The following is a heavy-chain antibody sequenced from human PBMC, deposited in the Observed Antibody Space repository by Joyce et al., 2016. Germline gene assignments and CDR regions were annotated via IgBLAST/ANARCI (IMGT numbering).Heavy chain of an antibody. CDR3: ARADTVTGTGPHFFN. CDR1: GYSLATYG. D-gene: IGHD6-19*01. CDR2: ITRGNGDR. J-gene: IGHJ4*02. Sequence: QVQLVQSGAEVKKPGASVKVSCKASGYSLATYGIYWVRQAPGQRPEWMGWITRGNGDRKYSQKWQGRVTITRDTSANTVFLELSSLRSEDTAVIYCARADTVTGTGPHFFNWGQGTLVTVSS. V-gene: IGHV1-3*04.